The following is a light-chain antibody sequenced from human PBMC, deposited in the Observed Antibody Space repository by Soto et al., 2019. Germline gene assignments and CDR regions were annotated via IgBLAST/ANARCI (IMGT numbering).Light chain of an antibody. CDR3: QQSYSTPLT. V-gene: IGKV1-39*01. CDR1: QSISSY. CDR2: AAS. Sequence: DIQMTQSPSSLSASVGDRVTITCRASQSISSYLNWYQQKPGKAPKLLIYAASSLQSAVPSRFSGSGSGTDFTLTTSSLQPEDFATYYCQQSYSTPLTFGGGNKV. J-gene: IGKJ4*01.